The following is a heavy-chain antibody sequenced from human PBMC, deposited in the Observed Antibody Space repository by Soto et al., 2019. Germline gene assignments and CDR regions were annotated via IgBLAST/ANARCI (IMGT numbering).Heavy chain of an antibody. D-gene: IGHD6-13*01. CDR2: IYHSGST. J-gene: IGHJ6*02. CDR3: ARIIAAAGTGYYYYGMDV. Sequence: PSETLSLTCAVSGYSISSGYYWGWIRRPPGKGLEWIGSIYHSGSTYYNPSLKSRVTISVDTSKNQFSLKLSSVTAADTAVYYCARIIAAAGTGYYYYGMDVWGQGTTVPVSS. CDR1: GYSISSGYY. V-gene: IGHV4-38-2*01.